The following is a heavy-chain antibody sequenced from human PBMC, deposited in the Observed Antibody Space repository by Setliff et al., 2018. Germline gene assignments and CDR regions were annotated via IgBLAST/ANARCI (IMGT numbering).Heavy chain of an antibody. Sequence: GGSLRLSCAASGFTFSGYSMNWVRQAPGKGLEWVSYISSSSTIYYADSVKGRFSISRDNAKKSLFLQMNRLRAEDTAVYYCARAQFARFDPWGQGTLVTVSS. V-gene: IGHV3-48*01. CDR1: GFTFSGYS. J-gene: IGHJ5*02. CDR3: ARAQFARFDP. CDR2: ISSSSTI.